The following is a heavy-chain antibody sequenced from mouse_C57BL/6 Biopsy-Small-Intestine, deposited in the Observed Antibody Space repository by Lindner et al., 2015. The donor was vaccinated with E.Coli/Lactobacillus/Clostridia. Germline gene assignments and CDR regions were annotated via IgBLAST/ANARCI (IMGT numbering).Heavy chain of an antibody. J-gene: IGHJ1*01. CDR1: EYTFGDYY. CDR3: AREKIPTASGNFYGMAL. V-gene: IGHV1-84*02. CDR2: INPRNGGT. D-gene: IGHD1-1*01. Sequence: SVKVSCKASEYTFGDYYIHWVRQAPGQGLEWMGWINPRNGGTNYAQKYQGRVTMTRDTSITTAYMELSSLRSDDTAVYYCAREKIPTASGNFYGMALWGQGTTVTVSS.